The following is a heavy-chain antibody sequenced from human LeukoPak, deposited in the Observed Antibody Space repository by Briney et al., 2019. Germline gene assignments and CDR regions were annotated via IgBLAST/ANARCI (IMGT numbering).Heavy chain of an antibody. CDR3: ARWQQLVPEPSVVGGIEDY. D-gene: IGHD6-13*01. J-gene: IGHJ4*02. CDR1: GDSVSSNSAA. Sequence: SQTLSLTCAISGDSVSSNSAAWNWIRQSPSRGLEWLGRTYYRSKWYNDYAVSVKSRITINPDTSKNQFSLQLNSVTPEDTAVYYCARWQQLVPEPSVVGGIEDYWGQGTLVTVSS. CDR2: TYYRSKWYN. V-gene: IGHV6-1*01.